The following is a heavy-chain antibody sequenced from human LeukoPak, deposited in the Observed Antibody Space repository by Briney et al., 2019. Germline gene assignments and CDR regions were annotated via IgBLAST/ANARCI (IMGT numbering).Heavy chain of an antibody. CDR1: GYTFTSYG. CDR2: FDPEDGET. D-gene: IGHD6-13*01. V-gene: IGHV1-24*01. J-gene: IGHJ4*02. Sequence: ASVTASCTASGYTFTSYGISWVRQAPGKGLEWMGGFDPEDGETIYAQKFQGRVTMTEDTSTDTAYMELSSLRSEDTAVYYCATDPDRYSSKGFDYWGQGTLVTVSS. CDR3: ATDPDRYSSKGFDY.